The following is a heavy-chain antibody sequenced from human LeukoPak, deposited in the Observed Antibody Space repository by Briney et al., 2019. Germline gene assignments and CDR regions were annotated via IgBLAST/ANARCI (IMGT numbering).Heavy chain of an antibody. J-gene: IGHJ4*02. Sequence: SETLSLTCTVSGGSISGYYWSWIRQPPGKGLEWIGYIYYSGSTDYNPSPKSRLTISVDTSKNQFSLKLNSVTAADTAVYYCARRLFDYWGQGTLVTVSS. CDR2: IYYSGST. V-gene: IGHV4-59*08. CDR3: ARRLFDY. CDR1: GGSISGYY.